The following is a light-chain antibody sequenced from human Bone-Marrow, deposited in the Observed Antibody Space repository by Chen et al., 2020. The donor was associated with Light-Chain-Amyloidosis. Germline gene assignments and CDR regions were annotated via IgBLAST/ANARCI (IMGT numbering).Light chain of an antibody. CDR2: RDT. J-gene: IGLJ2*01. CDR3: QSADSSGTYEVI. V-gene: IGLV3-25*03. Sequence: SYELPQPPSVSVSPGQTARLPCSGDDLPTKYAYWYQQKPGQAPVLVIHRDTERPSGISERFSGSSSGTTATFTTSGVQAEDEADDHCQSADSSGTYEVICGGGTKLTVL. CDR1: DLPTKY.